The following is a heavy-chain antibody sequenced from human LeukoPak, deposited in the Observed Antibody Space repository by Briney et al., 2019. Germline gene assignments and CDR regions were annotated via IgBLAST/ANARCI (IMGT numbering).Heavy chain of an antibody. Sequence: SETLSLTCAVYGGSFSGYYWSWIRQPPGEGLEWIGEINHSGSTNYNPTLKSRVTISVDTSKNQFSLKLSSVTAADTAVYYCASAGSRYYYYGMDVWGKGTTVTVSS. V-gene: IGHV4-34*01. D-gene: IGHD3-10*01. CDR3: ASAGSRYYYYGMDV. CDR1: GGSFSGYY. J-gene: IGHJ6*04. CDR2: INHSGST.